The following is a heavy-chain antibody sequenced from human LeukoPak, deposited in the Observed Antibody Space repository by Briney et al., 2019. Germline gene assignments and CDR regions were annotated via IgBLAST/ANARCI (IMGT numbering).Heavy chain of an antibody. CDR3: AREVDILTVTYAFDI. CDR1: GYTFTSYD. CDR2: MNPNSGNT. Sequence: ASVKVSCKASGYTFTSYDINWVRQATGQGLEWMGWMNPNSGNTGYAQKFQGRVTMTRNTSISTAYMELSSLRSEDAAVYYCAREVDILTVTYAFDIWGQGTMVTVSS. D-gene: IGHD3-9*01. J-gene: IGHJ3*02. V-gene: IGHV1-8*02.